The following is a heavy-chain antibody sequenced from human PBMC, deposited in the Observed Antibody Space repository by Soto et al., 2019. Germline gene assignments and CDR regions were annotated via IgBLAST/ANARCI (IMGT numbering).Heavy chain of an antibody. V-gene: IGHV3-48*02. CDR2: IISSSATT. Sequence: GGSLRLSCAASGVTFSSYSMNWARQAPGKGLEWIAYIISSSATTFYADSVKGRFTISRDNAKSSLYLQMNSLRDEDTAVYYCARDNGMAGSFDPWGQGTLVTVSS. D-gene: IGHD2-8*01. CDR3: ARDNGMAGSFDP. J-gene: IGHJ5*02. CDR1: GVTFSSYS.